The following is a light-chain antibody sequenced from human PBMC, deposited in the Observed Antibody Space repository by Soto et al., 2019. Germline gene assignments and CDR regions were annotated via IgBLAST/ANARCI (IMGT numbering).Light chain of an antibody. Sequence: DIVMTQSPLSLPVTPGEPASISCRSSQSLLHSNGYNCLDWYLQKPGQSPQLLVYLGSNLASGVPDRFSGSGSGRDFTLKISRAEAEDVGVYYCMQALRTPVTFGGGTKVEIK. CDR1: QSLLHSNGYNC. V-gene: IGKV2-28*01. J-gene: IGKJ4*01. CDR2: LGS. CDR3: MQALRTPVT.